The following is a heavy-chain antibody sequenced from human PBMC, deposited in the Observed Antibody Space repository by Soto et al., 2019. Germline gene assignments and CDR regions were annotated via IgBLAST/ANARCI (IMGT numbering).Heavy chain of an antibody. CDR3: ARDLVDAYCSSTSCYPGYYYGMDV. J-gene: IGHJ6*02. D-gene: IGHD2-2*01. CDR1: GGSVSSGSYY. CDR2: IYYSGST. V-gene: IGHV4-61*01. Sequence: SETLSLTCTVSGGSVSSGSYYWSWIRQPPGKGLEWIGYIYYSGSTNYNPSLKSRVTISVDTSKNQLSLKLSSVTAADTAVYYCARDLVDAYCSSTSCYPGYYYGMDVWGQGTTVTVLL.